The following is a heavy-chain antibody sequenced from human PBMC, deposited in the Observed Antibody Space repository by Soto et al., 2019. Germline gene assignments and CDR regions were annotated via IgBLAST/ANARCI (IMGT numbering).Heavy chain of an antibody. D-gene: IGHD3-16*02. Sequence: QVQLQESGPGLVKPSQTLSLTCTVSGGSISSDDYYWSWIRQPPGKGLECIGYIYYSGSTYYDPSLKSRVTISVDTSKNQFSLKLRSVTAADTAVYYCARFIRRPAFDIWGQGTMVAVSS. CDR1: GGSISSDDYY. V-gene: IGHV4-30-4*01. CDR3: ARFIRRPAFDI. J-gene: IGHJ3*02. CDR2: IYYSGST.